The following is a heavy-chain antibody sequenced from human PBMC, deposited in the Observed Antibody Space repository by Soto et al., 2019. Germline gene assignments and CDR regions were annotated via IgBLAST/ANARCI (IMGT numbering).Heavy chain of an antibody. J-gene: IGHJ4*02. CDR2: MYHTGNT. Sequence: QLQLQESGPGLVKPSETLSLTCSVYGASISSSSYYWGWIRQVPGKGLEWIGYMYHTGNTHYNPSLKSRVNIFGDTSKNQFSLKLSSVTAADTAVYYCARQSGWYGDVFDYWGQGTLVTVSS. D-gene: IGHD6-19*01. CDR3: ARQSGWYGDVFDY. CDR1: GASISSSSYY. V-gene: IGHV4-39*01.